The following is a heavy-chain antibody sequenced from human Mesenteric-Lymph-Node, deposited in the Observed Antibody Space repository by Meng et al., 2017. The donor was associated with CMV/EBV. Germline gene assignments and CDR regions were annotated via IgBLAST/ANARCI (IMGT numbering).Heavy chain of an antibody. CDR2: ISTSGVTI. Sequence: GESLKISCAASGFSFTEYYMTWIRQAPGKGLEWVAYISTSGVTIYYADSVKGRFTISRDNAKNSLYLQMNSLRAEDTAVYYCAGVVPAAYYYYGMDVWGQGTTVTVSS. D-gene: IGHD2-2*01. CDR1: GFSFTEYY. J-gene: IGHJ6*02. CDR3: AGVVPAAYYYYGMDV. V-gene: IGHV3-11*04.